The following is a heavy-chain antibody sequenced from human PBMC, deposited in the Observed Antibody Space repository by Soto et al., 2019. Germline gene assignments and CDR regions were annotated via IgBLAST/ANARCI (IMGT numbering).Heavy chain of an antibody. J-gene: IGHJ4*02. V-gene: IGHV3-30*18. D-gene: IGHD5-12*01. CDR1: GFTFISYG. CDR2: ISYDGSNK. CDR3: AKDVDIDMILEY. Sequence: LSLSCAASGFTFISYGMHWVRQAPGKGLEWVAVISYDGSNKYYADSVKGRFTISRDNSKNTLYLQMNSLRAEDTAVYYCAKDVDIDMILEYWGQGTLVTVSS.